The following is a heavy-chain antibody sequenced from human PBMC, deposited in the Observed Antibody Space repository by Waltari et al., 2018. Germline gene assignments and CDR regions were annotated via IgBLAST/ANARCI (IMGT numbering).Heavy chain of an antibody. V-gene: IGHV1-2*06. CDR1: GYTFTGYY. CDR3: ARDYSSGWYYFDY. J-gene: IGHJ4*02. Sequence: QVQLVQSGAEVKKPGASVKVSCKASGYTFTGYYMHWVRQAPGQGLEWMGRINPNSGGTNYAKKFKGRVTMTRETSISTAYMELSRLRSDDTAVYYCARDYSSGWYYFDYWGQGTLVTVSS. D-gene: IGHD6-19*01. CDR2: INPNSGGT.